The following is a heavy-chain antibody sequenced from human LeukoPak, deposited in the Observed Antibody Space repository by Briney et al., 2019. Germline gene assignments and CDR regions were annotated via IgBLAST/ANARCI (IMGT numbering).Heavy chain of an antibody. CDR2: IYSGGST. CDR1: GFTVSSNY. V-gene: IGHV3-53*01. Sequence: PGGSLRLSCAASGFTVSSNYMSWVRQAPGKGLEWVSVIYSGGSTYYADSVKGRFTISRDNSKNTLYLQMNSLRAEDTAVYYCARVDVGATSFDYWGQGTLVTVSS. J-gene: IGHJ4*02. D-gene: IGHD1-26*01. CDR3: ARVDVGATSFDY.